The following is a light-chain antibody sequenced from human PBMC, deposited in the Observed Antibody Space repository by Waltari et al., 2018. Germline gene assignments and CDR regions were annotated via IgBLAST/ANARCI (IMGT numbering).Light chain of an antibody. CDR3: QQYDHVPYT. V-gene: IGKV1-33*01. Sequence: DIQMNQSLSSLSAAVGDRVTLTCQASQNITNVLNWYQQKPGKAPKLLIYVASNLKTEVPLSFSGSRAGTHFTLTITSLQPEDIATYYCQQYDHVPYTFGQGTRVEIK. J-gene: IGKJ2*01. CDR1: QNITNV. CDR2: VAS.